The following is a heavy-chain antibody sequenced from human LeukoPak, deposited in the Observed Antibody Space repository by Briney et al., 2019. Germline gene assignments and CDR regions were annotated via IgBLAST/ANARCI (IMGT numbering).Heavy chain of an antibody. CDR1: GGSFSGYY. D-gene: IGHD3-3*01. CDR3: ARGQYYDFWSGLALNYYGMDV. Sequence: SETLSLTCAVYGGSFSGYYWSWIRQTPGKGLEWIGEINHSGSTNYNPSLKSRVTISVDTSKNQFSLKLSSVTAADTAVYYCARGQYYDFWSGLALNYYGMDVWGQGTTVTVSS. CDR2: INHSGST. V-gene: IGHV4-34*01. J-gene: IGHJ6*02.